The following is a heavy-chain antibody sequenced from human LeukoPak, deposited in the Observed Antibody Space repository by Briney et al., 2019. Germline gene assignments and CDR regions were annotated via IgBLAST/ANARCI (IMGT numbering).Heavy chain of an antibody. V-gene: IGHV3-23*01. J-gene: IGHJ4*02. D-gene: IGHD6-13*01. Sequence: GGSLRLSCAASGFTLSSYAMSWVRQAPGKGLEWVSDISDSGNTYHADSVKGRFTISRDSSKNTLFLQMNRLRPEDTAVYYCARDKGFGQQLVSGDFDYWGQGTLVTVSS. CDR1: GFTLSSYA. CDR3: ARDKGFGQQLVSGDFDY. CDR2: ISDSGNT.